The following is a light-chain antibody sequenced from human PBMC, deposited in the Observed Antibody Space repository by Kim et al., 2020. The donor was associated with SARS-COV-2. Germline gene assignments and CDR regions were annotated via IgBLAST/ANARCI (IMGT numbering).Light chain of an antibody. Sequence: QSALTQPASVSGSPGQSITISCTGANNYASWYLKHPGKAPKLLIFDVSVRPSGVSERFSGSRSGDTASLTISGLQAEDEGDYYCWSSTTGSTLYVFGTGTKVTVL. J-gene: IGLJ1*01. CDR2: DVS. V-gene: IGLV2-14*03. CDR3: WSSTTGSTLYV. CDR1: ANNY.